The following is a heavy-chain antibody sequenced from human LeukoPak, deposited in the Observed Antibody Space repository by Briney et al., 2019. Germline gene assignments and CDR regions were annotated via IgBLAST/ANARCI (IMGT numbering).Heavy chain of an antibody. Sequence: ASVKVSCKASGGTFSSYAISWVRQAPGQGLEWMGRIIPILGIANYAQKFQGRVTITADKSTSTAYMELSSLRSEDTAVYYCARDQQQWLNFDYWGQGTLVTVSS. CDR2: IIPILGIA. V-gene: IGHV1-69*04. CDR3: ARDQQQWLNFDY. D-gene: IGHD6-19*01. CDR1: GGTFSSYA. J-gene: IGHJ4*02.